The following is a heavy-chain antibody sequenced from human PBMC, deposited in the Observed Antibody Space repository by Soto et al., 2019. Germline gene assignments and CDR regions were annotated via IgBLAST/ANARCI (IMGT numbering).Heavy chain of an antibody. CDR1: GYSFTNYW. CDR2: IDPSDSNT. Sequence: GESLKISCKGSGYSFTNYWISWVRQMPGKGLEWMGRIDPSDSNTNYSPSFQGHVTISADKSIRTAYLQWSSLKASDTAMYYCAKRKDGSGSAYYFNGMDVWGQGTTVTVSS. D-gene: IGHD3-10*01. V-gene: IGHV5-10-1*01. J-gene: IGHJ6*02. CDR3: AKRKDGSGSAYYFNGMDV.